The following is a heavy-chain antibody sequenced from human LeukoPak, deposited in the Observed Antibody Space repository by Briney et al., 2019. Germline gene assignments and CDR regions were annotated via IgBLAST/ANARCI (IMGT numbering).Heavy chain of an antibody. CDR2: ISYDGSNK. J-gene: IGHJ4*02. V-gene: IGHV3-30-3*01. D-gene: IGHD6-13*01. Sequence: AGGSLRLSCAASGFTFSSYAMHWVHQAPGKGLEWVAVISYDGSNKYYADSVKGRFTIPRDNSKNTLYLQMNSLRAEDTAVYYCARGGSTAGYYFDYWGQGTLVTVSS. CDR3: ARGGSTAGYYFDY. CDR1: GFTFSSYA.